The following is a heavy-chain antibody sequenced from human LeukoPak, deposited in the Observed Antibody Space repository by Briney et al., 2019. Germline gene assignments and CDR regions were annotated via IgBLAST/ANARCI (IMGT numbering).Heavy chain of an antibody. CDR1: GGSFSGYY. CDR3: ARGGGGIAARPVEGYYYMDV. D-gene: IGHD6-6*01. V-gene: IGHV4-34*01. J-gene: IGHJ6*03. CDR2: INHSRST. Sequence: SETLSLTCAVYGGSFSGYYWSWIRQPPGKGLEWIGEINHSRSTNYNPSLKSRVTISVDTSKNQFSLKLSSVTAADTAVYYCARGGGGIAARPVEGYYYMDVWGKGTTVTVSS.